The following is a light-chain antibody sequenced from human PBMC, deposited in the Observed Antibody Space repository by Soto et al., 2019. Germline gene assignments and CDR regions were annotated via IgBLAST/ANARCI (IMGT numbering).Light chain of an antibody. J-gene: IGKJ5*01. CDR1: QDIRSSL. Sequence: EIVLTHSPGTLSLSPGERSTLSCRASQDIRSSLAWYQQKPGQAPRLLIYGVSSRATGVPVSFSGSGSGTDFKLTIRRLEPEDFEVYYCQQYVSAHITLGRPTRLGI. V-gene: IGKV3-20*01. CDR3: QQYVSAHIT. CDR2: GVS.